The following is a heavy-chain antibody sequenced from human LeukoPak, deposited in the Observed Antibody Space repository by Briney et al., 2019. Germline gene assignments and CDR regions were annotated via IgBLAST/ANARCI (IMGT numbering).Heavy chain of an antibody. Sequence: GGSLRLSCAASGFTFSNYAMSWVRQAPGKGLEWVSAIRDSGSSTHYADSVKGRFTTSRDNSKNTLFLQMDSLRAEDTAIYYCAKYGPQDSGSSHFDYWGQGALVTVSS. CDR2: IRDSGSST. CDR1: GFTFSNYA. J-gene: IGHJ4*02. CDR3: AKYGPQDSGSSHFDY. V-gene: IGHV3-23*01. D-gene: IGHD1-26*01.